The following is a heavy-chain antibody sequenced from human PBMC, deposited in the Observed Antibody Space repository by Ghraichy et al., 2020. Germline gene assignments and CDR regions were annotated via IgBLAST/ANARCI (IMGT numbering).Heavy chain of an antibody. Sequence: GGSLRLSCAASGFTISTYDMHWVRQTTGKHLEWVSGIGTAGTTGDPYYPGSLKGRFTISRDNAKNSLYLQMNNLGAGDTAVYYCARGRYCSGGNCYYATGGFDYWGQGALVTVSS. J-gene: IGHJ4*02. CDR2: IGTAGTTGDP. D-gene: IGHD2-15*01. CDR1: GFTISTYD. CDR3: ARGRYCSGGNCYYATGGFDY. V-gene: IGHV3-13*05.